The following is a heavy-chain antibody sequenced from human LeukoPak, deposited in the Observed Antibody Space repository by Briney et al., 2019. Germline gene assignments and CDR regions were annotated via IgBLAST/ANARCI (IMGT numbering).Heavy chain of an antibody. CDR1: GGSISSYY. Sequence: PSETLSLTCTVSGGSISSYYWSWIRQPPGKGLEWIGYIYYSGSTNYNPSLKSRVTISVDTSKNQFSLKLSSVTAADTAVYYCARGRSLKLIDFDYWGQGTLVTVSS. CDR2: IYYSGST. V-gene: IGHV4-59*12. J-gene: IGHJ4*02. D-gene: IGHD2-15*01. CDR3: ARGRSLKLIDFDY.